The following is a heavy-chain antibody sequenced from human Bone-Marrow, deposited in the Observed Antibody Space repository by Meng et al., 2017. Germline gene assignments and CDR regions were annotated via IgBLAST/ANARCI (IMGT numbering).Heavy chain of an antibody. CDR3: ARGPTTMAHDFDY. CDR2: INHSWST. D-gene: IGHD4-11*01. J-gene: IGHJ4*02. CDR1: GGSVSDYY. Sequence: WAEGRFCPSVTRSLTVVCSGGSVSDYYWSWIGQPPGKGLEWIGEINHSWSTNYNPPLESRATISADTSQNNLSLKLSSVTAADSAVYYCARGPTTMAHDFDYWGQGTLVTVSS. V-gene: IGHV4-34*01.